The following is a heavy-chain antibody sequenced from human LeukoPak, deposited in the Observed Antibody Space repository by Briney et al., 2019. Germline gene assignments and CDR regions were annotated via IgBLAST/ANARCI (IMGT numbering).Heavy chain of an antibody. CDR1: GFSFSRYS. CDR3: ARDVGSGSYSASDY. D-gene: IGHD3-10*01. CDR2: IGSSSRYV. Sequence: GGSLRLSCAAPGFSFSRYSVDCVRQAPGKGLEWVSFIGSSSRYVYYADSVKGRFTISRDDAKNSLYLQMNSLRAEDTAVYYCARDVGSGSYSASDYWGQGTLVTVSS. J-gene: IGHJ4*02. V-gene: IGHV3-21*01.